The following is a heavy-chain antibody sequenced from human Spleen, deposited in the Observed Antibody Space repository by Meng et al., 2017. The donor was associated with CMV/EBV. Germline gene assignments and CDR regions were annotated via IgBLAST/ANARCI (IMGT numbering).Heavy chain of an antibody. CDR3: ARLRRGIAVVGTGPFDY. CDR1: GFIFSDYW. V-gene: IGHV3-7*01. D-gene: IGHD6-19*01. J-gene: IGHJ4*02. Sequence: GGSLRLSCAASGFIFSDYWMSWVRQAPGKGLEWVANIRKDGSEKYYVDSVKGRFTISRDNAKNSLYLQMNSLRAEDTAVYYCARLRRGIAVVGTGPFDYWGQGTLVTVSS. CDR2: IRKDGSEK.